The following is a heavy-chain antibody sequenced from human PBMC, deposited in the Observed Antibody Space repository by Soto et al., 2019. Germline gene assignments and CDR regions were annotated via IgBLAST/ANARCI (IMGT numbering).Heavy chain of an antibody. D-gene: IGHD5-18*01. CDR3: ARGSYGYDAFDI. V-gene: IGHV3-21*01. CDR2: ISSSSSYI. J-gene: IGHJ3*02. CDR1: GFTFSSYS. Sequence: EVQLVESGGGLVKPGGSLRLSCAASGFTFSSYSMNWVRQAPGKGLEWVSSISSSSSYIYYADSVKGRFTISRDNAKNSLYLQMNSLRAEDTAVYYCARGSYGYDAFDIWGQGTMVTVSS.